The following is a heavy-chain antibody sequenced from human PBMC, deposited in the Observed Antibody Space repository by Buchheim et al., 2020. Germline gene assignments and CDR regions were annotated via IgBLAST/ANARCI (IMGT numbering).Heavy chain of an antibody. CDR2: ISSSSSTI. J-gene: IGHJ6*02. CDR3: ARVPVVLNRYCYYGMDV. V-gene: IGHV3-48*01. CDR1: GFTFSSYS. Sequence: EVQLVESGGGLVQPGGSLRLSCAASGFTFSSYSMNWVRQAPGKGLAWVSYISSSSSTIYYADSVKGRFTISRNNAKNSLYLQMNNLRAEDTAVYYCARVPVVLNRYCYYGMDVWGQGTT. D-gene: IGHD2-21*01.